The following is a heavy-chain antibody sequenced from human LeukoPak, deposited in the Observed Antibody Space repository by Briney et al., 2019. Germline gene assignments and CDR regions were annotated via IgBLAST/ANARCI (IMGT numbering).Heavy chain of an antibody. D-gene: IGHD2/OR15-2a*01. J-gene: IGHJ5*02. CDR1: GFIFNTYA. CDR3: AKDLRHRSTCNCYGWFDP. Sequence: PGGSLRLSCEASGFIFNTYAMSWVRQAPGKGPEWLSAISPSGDNMYYADSVKGRFTISRDNSKNTLYLQMNSLRVEDTAIYYCAKDLRHRSTCNCYGWFDPWGRGTLVTVSS. V-gene: IGHV3-23*01. CDR2: ISPSGDNM.